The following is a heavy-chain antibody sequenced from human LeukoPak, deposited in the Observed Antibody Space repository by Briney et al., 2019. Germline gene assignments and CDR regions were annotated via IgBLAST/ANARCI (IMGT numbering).Heavy chain of an antibody. J-gene: IGHJ4*02. CDR3: ARDRAGWGLTGNFDY. Sequence: GASVKVSCKASGYTFTSYGISWVRQAPGQGHEWMRWISAYNGNTNYAQKLQGRVTMTTDTSTSTAYMELRSLRSDDTAVYYCARDRAGWGLTGNFDYWGQGTLVTVSS. CDR2: ISAYNGNT. V-gene: IGHV1-18*01. CDR1: GYTFTSYG. D-gene: IGHD1-26*01.